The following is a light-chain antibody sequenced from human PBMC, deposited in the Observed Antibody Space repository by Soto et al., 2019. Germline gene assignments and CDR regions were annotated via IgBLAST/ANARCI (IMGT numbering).Light chain of an antibody. CDR3: SSFTSTNNKV. V-gene: IGLV2-14*01. Sequence: QSVRSHPASVSWSPGHSVTISCTGTSSDVGSFRYVSWYQQHPGKAPKLLIFEVSYRPSGVSNRFSGSKSGNTASLTISGLQTEDEADYHCSSFTSTNNKVFGTGTKVTVL. CDR1: SSDVGSFRY. J-gene: IGLJ1*01. CDR2: EVS.